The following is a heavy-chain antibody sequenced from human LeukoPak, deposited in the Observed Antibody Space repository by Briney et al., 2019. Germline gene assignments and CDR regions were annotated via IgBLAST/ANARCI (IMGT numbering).Heavy chain of an antibody. V-gene: IGHV3-23*01. Sequence: GGSLRLSCAASEFIVSINYMTWVRQAPGKGLEWVSAISGSGGSTYYADSVKGRFTISRDNSKNTLYLQMNSLRAEDTAVYYCARAGSGSYPTTDAFDIWGQGTMVTVSS. CDR3: ARAGSGSYPTTDAFDI. J-gene: IGHJ3*02. CDR2: ISGSGGST. CDR1: EFIVSINY. D-gene: IGHD1-26*01.